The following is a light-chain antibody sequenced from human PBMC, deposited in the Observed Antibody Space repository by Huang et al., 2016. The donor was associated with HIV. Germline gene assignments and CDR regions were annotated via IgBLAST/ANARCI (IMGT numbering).Light chain of an antibody. CDR2: WAS. CDR1: QSVVNSSTTKNY. CDR3: HQYYRTPQT. J-gene: IGKJ1*01. V-gene: IGKV4-1*01. Sequence: DIVLTQSPNSLALSLGERAAINCTSNQSVVNSSTTKNYISWYQIKSGQPPRLLIYWASTRESRVPDLFSGSGSGTDFTLIISNLQAEDVAVYYCHQYYRTPQTFGQGTKV.